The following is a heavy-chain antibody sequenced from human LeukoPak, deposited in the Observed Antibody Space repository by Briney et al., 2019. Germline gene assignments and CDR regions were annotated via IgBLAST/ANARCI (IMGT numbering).Heavy chain of an antibody. CDR2: IKSDGSGI. V-gene: IGHV3-7*03. CDR3: AGGNSMDV. D-gene: IGHD1/OR15-1a*01. J-gene: IGHJ6*04. Sequence: GGSLRLSCAASGFPFSNSWLYWVRQAPGKGLEGVANIKSDGSGISYVYSVKDRFIISRDNARNSLYLQMNSLRVEDTAVYFCAGGNSMDVWGKGTAVTVSS. CDR1: GFPFSNSW.